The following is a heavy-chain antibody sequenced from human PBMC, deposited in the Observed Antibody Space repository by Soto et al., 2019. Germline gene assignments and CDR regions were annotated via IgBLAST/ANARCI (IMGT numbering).Heavy chain of an antibody. CDR1: GFTFSSYA. V-gene: IGHV3-30-3*01. Sequence: YLRLSCAASGFTFSSYAMHWVRQAPGKWLEWVAVISYDGSNKYYADSVKGRFTISRDNSKNTLYLQMNSLRAEDTAVYYCARNQLTDYDILTGYYNGPYCYVMDVWGQGTTVIVSS. J-gene: IGHJ6*01. CDR3: ARNQLTDYDILTGYYNGPYCYVMDV. CDR2: ISYDGSNK. D-gene: IGHD3-9*01.